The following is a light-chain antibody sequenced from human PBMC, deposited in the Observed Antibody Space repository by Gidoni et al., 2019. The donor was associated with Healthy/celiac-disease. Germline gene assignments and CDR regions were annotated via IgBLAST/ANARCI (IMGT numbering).Light chain of an antibody. CDR2: GAS. J-gene: IGKJ2*01. V-gene: IGKV3-20*01. Sequence: EIVLTHSPGTLSLSPGERDTLSCRASQSVSSSYLAWYQQKPGQAPRLLIYGASSRATGIPDRFSGSGSGTDFTLTISRLEPEDFAVYYCQQYGSSPPRTFGQGTKLEIK. CDR1: QSVSSSY. CDR3: QQYGSSPPRT.